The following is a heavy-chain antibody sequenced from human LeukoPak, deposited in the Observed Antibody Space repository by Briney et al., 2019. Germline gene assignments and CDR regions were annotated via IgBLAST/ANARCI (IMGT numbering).Heavy chain of an antibody. J-gene: IGHJ4*02. CDR3: AKGKGYSYGYFDY. V-gene: IGHV3-23*01. Sequence: PGGSLRLSCAASGFTLSSYWMHWVRQAPGKGLEWVSAISGSGGSTYYADSVKGRFTISRDNSKNTLYLQMNSLRAEDTAVYYCAKGKGYSYGYFDYWGQGTLVTVSS. CDR2: ISGSGGST. D-gene: IGHD5-18*01. CDR1: GFTLSSYW.